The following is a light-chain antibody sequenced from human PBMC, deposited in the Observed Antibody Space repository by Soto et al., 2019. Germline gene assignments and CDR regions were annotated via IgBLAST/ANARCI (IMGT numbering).Light chain of an antibody. CDR1: QSISYY. CDR2: AAS. CDR3: QQSYSSPPGT. J-gene: IGKJ1*01. V-gene: IGKV1-39*01. Sequence: DIQMTQSPSSLSASVGDRVTITCRASQSISYYLIWYQQKPGKAPKLLIYAASDLQSVVPSRFSGSGSGTDFTLTISSLQPEDFATYYCQQSYSSPPGTFGQGTKVDNK.